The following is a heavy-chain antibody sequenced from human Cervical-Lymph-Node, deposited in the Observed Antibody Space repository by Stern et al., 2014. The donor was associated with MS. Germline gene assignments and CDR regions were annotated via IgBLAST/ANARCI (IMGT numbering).Heavy chain of an antibody. J-gene: IGHJ3*02. CDR3: ARERRWLADAFDI. CDR1: GYTFTSYY. D-gene: IGHD4-23*01. Sequence: QVQLLPSGAEAKKPGASVKASCKASGYTFTSYYMHWVRQTPGQGLEWMGIINPSGGSTSYAQKFQGRVTMTRDTSTSTVYMELSSLRSEDTAVYYCARERRWLADAFDIWGQGTMVTVSS. CDR2: INPSGGST. V-gene: IGHV1-46*01.